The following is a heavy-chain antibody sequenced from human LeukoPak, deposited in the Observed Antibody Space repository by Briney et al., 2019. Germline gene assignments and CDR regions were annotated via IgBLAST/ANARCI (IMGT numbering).Heavy chain of an antibody. Sequence: GGSLRLSCAASGFNFSSYSMNWVRQAPGKGLEWVSSISSSSSYIYYADSVKGRFTISRDNAKNSLYLQMNSLRAEDTAVYYCARVQLERRVDYYCYYLDVWGKGTTVTVSS. CDR1: GFNFSSYS. V-gene: IGHV3-21*01. D-gene: IGHD1-1*01. J-gene: IGHJ6*03. CDR3: ARVQLERRVDYYCYYLDV. CDR2: ISSSSSYI.